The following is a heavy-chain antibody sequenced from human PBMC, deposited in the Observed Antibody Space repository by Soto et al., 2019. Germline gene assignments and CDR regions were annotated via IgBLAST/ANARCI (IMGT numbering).Heavy chain of an antibody. CDR2: IIPLFGTT. J-gene: IGHJ3*02. CDR1: GGTFNNYA. V-gene: IGHV1-69*01. D-gene: IGHD3-22*01. CDR3: ARPRSHYYDRSAERAFDI. Sequence: QVQLVQSGAEVKKPGSSVKVSCKASGGTFNNYAISWVRQAPGQGLEWMGGIIPLFGTTNYAQKFQGRVTITADESTSTAYMELSSLRSEDTAFYYCARPRSHYYDRSAERAFDIWGPGTMVTVSS.